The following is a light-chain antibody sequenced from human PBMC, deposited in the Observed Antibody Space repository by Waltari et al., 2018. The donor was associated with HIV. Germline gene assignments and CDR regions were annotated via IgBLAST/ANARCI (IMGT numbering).Light chain of an antibody. CDR1: EDLVDSNGNTY. V-gene: IGKV2-30*01. J-gene: IGKJ3*01. Sequence: DFVMTQGPLSLPVTLGQPASISCRSSEDLVDSNGNTYLNWVLLRPGQSPRRLFFKVSNRDSGVPERFSASGSGTDFTLKIRSVEAEDVGIYFCMQDTHWPFTFGPGTKLDI. CDR3: MQDTHWPFT. CDR2: KVS.